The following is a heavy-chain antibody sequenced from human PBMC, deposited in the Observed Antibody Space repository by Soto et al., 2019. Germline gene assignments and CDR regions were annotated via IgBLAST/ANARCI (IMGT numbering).Heavy chain of an antibody. J-gene: IGHJ6*02. D-gene: IGHD3-10*01. CDR1: RLTIRSNY. CDR3: ATHEYGPGSPSNYYGLDV. Sequence: GGSLRLSCAASRLTIRSNYMSWVRQAPGKGLEWVSIIYSDGTTYLADSVKGRFSISRDNSKNTLYLQMNSLRAGDTAVYYCATHEYGPGSPSNYYGLDVWGQGTTVTVSS. CDR2: IYSDGTT. V-gene: IGHV3-53*01.